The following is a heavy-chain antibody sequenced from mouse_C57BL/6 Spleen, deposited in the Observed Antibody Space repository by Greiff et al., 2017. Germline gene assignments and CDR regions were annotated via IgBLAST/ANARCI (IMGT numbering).Heavy chain of an antibody. Sequence: EVKLMESGPGLVKPSQSLSLTCSVTGYSITSGYYWNWIRQFPGNKLEWMGYISYDGSNNYNPSLKNRISITRDTSKNQFFLKLNSVTTEDTATYYCATYGSSGGYYFDYWGQGTTLTVSS. CDR1: GYSITSGYY. D-gene: IGHD1-1*01. J-gene: IGHJ2*01. V-gene: IGHV3-6*01. CDR2: ISYDGSN. CDR3: ATYGSSGGYYFDY.